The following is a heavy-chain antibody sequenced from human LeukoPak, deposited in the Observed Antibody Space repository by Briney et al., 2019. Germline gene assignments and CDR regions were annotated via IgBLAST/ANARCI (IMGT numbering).Heavy chain of an antibody. CDR2: ITGSGGST. CDR1: GFTFSNYA. J-gene: IGHJ4*02. Sequence: GGSLRLSCATSGFTFSNYAMIWVRQAPGKGLEWVSAITGSGGSTYFADSVKGRFTISRDNSKNTLYLQMNSLRAEDTATYYCAKAKAVAAQHNFDYWGQGTLVSVSS. V-gene: IGHV3-23*01. D-gene: IGHD6-19*01. CDR3: AKAKAVAAQHNFDY.